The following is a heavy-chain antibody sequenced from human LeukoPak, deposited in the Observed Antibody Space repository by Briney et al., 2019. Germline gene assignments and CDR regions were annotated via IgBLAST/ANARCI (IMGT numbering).Heavy chain of an antibody. D-gene: IGHD2-2*01. CDR1: GFTFSSYW. CDR3: ARDGTYCSSTSCYDKFDY. Sequence: GGSLRLSCAASGFTFSSYWMSWVRQAPGKGLEWVANIKQDESEKYYVDSVKGRFTISRDNAKNSLYLQMNSLRAEDTAVYYCARDGTYCSSTSCYDKFDYWGQGTLVTVSS. V-gene: IGHV3-7*01. CDR2: IKQDESEK. J-gene: IGHJ4*02.